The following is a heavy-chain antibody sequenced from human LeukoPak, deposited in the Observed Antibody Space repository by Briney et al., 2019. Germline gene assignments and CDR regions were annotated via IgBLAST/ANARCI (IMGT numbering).Heavy chain of an antibody. CDR3: AKEGSIAVFWSGYDY. J-gene: IGHJ4*02. D-gene: IGHD3-3*01. CDR2: ISGSGDRT. V-gene: IGHV3-23*01. Sequence: GGSLRLSCAASGFTFSSYAMSCVRQAPGKGLEWVSGISGSGDRTHYADSVKGRFTISRDISKNTVYLQMNSLRAEDSAVYLCAKEGSIAVFWSGYDYWGQGTLVTVSS. CDR1: GFTFSSYA.